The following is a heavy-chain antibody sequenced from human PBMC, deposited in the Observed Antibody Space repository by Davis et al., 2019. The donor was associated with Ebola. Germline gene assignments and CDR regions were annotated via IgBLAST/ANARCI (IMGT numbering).Heavy chain of an antibody. Sequence: GESLKISCAASGFTFGSYAISWVRQAPGQGLEWMGWISAYNGNTAYAQILQGRVIMTTDTSTGTAYMELRSLRSDDTAVYFCARTSIVGTTTTASDIWGQGTMVTVSS. CDR3: ARTSIVGTTTTASDI. V-gene: IGHV1-18*01. J-gene: IGHJ3*02. D-gene: IGHD1-26*01. CDR2: ISAYNGNT. CDR1: GFTFGSYA.